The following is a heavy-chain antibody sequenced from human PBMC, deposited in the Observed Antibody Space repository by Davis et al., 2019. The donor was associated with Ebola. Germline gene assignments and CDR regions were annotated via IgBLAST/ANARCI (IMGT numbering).Heavy chain of an antibody. Sequence: GESLKISCAASGFTFSTYAMGWVRQAPGKGLEWVSYISSSSSTIYYADSVKGRFTIFRDNAKNSLYLQMNSLRDEDTAVYYCARDRRGLSYYYYYGMDVWGKGTTVTVSS. J-gene: IGHJ6*04. CDR1: GFTFSTYA. CDR3: ARDRRGLSYYYYYGMDV. CDR2: ISSSSSTI. D-gene: IGHD3-16*01. V-gene: IGHV3-48*02.